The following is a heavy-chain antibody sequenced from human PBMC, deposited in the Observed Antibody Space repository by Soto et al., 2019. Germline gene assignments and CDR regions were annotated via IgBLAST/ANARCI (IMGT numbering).Heavy chain of an antibody. D-gene: IGHD6-6*01. CDR3: AKDTSDLVLLFDY. V-gene: IGHV3-23*01. CDR2: ISGSGGST. J-gene: IGHJ4*02. CDR1: GFTFSSYA. Sequence: GGSLRLSCAASGFTFSSYAMIWVRQAPGKGLEWVSAISGSGGSTYYADSVKGRFTISRDNSKNTLYLQMNSLRAEDTAVYYCAKDTSDLVLLFDYWGQGTLVTVSS.